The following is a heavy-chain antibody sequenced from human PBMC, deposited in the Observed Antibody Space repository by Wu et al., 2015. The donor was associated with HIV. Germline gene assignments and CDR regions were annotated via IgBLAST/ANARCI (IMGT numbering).Heavy chain of an antibody. CDR2: ISPYNENT. V-gene: IGHV1-18*01. D-gene: IGHD2-2*01. J-gene: IGHJ6*03. CDR3: ARGDYSTTSYYFYYMDV. Sequence: DVKKPGASVKVSCKTSGYTFTSYGISWVRQAPGQGLEWMGWISPYNENTNYAQRFKGRVTMTTDKYTRTAYLELRSLRSDDTAVYYCARGDYSTTSYYFYYMDVWGEGTTVTVSS. CDR1: GYTFTSYG.